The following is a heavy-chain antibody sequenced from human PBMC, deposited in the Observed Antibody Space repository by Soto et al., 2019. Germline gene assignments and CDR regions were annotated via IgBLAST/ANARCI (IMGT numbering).Heavy chain of an antibody. CDR3: ARLDCSSTSCYSSYGMDV. V-gene: IGHV5-10-1*01. Sequence: GEXLKISCKGSGYSFTSYWISWVRTMPGKGLEWMGRIDPSDSYTNYSPSFQGHVTISADKSISTAYLQWSSLKASDTPMYYCARLDCSSTSCYSSYGMDVWGQGTTVTVS. CDR1: GYSFTSYW. J-gene: IGHJ6*02. D-gene: IGHD2-2*02. CDR2: IDPSDSYT.